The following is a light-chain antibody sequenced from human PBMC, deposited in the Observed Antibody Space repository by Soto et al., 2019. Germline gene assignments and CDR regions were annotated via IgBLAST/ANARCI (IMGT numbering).Light chain of an antibody. CDR1: QSVSSS. CDR2: DAS. V-gene: IGKV3-11*01. CDR3: QQRSNWPT. J-gene: IGKJ4*01. Sequence: IVLTHSPTTLSFSPGERANPSCRASQSVSSSLAWYQQKPGQAPRLLIYDASNRATGIPARFSGSGSGTDFTLTISSLEPEDFAVYYCQQRSNWPTFGGGTKVDIK.